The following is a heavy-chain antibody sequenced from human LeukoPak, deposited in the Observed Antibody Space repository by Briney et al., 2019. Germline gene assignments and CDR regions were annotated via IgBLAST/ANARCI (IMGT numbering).Heavy chain of an antibody. CDR3: ARVDTAMEQLFDY. V-gene: IGHV1-18*01. CDR2: INPSGGST. J-gene: IGHJ4*02. CDR1: GYTFINYG. Sequence: ASVKVSCKASGYTFINYGISWVRQAPGQGLEWMGIINPSGGSTSYAQKFQGRVTMTTDTSTSTAYMELRSLRSDDTAVYYCARVDTAMEQLFDYWGQGTLVTVSS. D-gene: IGHD5-18*01.